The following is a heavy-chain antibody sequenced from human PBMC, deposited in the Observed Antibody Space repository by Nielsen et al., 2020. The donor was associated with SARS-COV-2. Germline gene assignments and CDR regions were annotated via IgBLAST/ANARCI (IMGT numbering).Heavy chain of an antibody. Sequence: ASVKVSCKASGYTFTGYYMHWVRQAPGQGLEWMGRINPNSGGTNYAQKFQGRVTMTRDTSISTAYMELSRLRSDDTAVYYCARVAEEVGYYYYYGMDVRGQGTTVTVSS. D-gene: IGHD1-26*01. CDR3: ARVAEEVGYYYYYGMDV. V-gene: IGHV1-2*06. CDR2: INPNSGGT. CDR1: GYTFTGYY. J-gene: IGHJ6*02.